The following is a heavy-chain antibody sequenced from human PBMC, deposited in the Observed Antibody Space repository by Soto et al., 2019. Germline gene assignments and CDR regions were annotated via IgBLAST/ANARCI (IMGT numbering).Heavy chain of an antibody. Sequence: QVQLQESGPGLVKPSQTLSLTCTVSGGSISSGGYYWSWIRQHPGKGLEWIGYIYYSGSTYYNPALKRRVTISVDTSKNQVSLKLSSVTAADTAVYYCARGVTMVRGVIHTPYFDYWGQGTLVTVSS. CDR3: ARGVTMVRGVIHTPYFDY. D-gene: IGHD3-10*01. CDR2: IYYSGST. CDR1: GGSISSGGYY. J-gene: IGHJ4*02. V-gene: IGHV4-31*03.